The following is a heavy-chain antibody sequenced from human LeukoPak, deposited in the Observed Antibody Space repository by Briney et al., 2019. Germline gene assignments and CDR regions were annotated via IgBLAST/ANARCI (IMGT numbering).Heavy chain of an antibody. CDR1: GYTFTSYD. J-gene: IGHJ5*02. Sequence: ASVKVSCKASGYTFTSYDINWVRQATGQGLEWMGWMNPNSGNTGYAQKFQGRVTMTRNTSITTAYMELSSLRPEDTAVYYCARGPERSRYGSGSSWFDPWGQGTLVTVSS. V-gene: IGHV1-8*01. CDR3: ARGPERSRYGSGSSWFDP. CDR2: MNPNSGNT. D-gene: IGHD3-10*01.